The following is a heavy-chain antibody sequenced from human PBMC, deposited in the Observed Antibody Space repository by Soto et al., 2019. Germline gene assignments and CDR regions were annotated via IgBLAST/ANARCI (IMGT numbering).Heavy chain of an antibody. Sequence: WGSLRLACATSVFTFSIYWMHWVRQAPGKGLVWVSRINSDGSSTSYADSVKGRFTISRDNAKNTLYLQMNSLRAEDTAVYYCARDRAVAAYFDDWGQGTLVTVSS. D-gene: IGHD6-19*01. CDR1: VFTFSIYW. CDR3: ARDRAVAAYFDD. V-gene: IGHV3-74*01. CDR2: INSDGSST. J-gene: IGHJ4*02.